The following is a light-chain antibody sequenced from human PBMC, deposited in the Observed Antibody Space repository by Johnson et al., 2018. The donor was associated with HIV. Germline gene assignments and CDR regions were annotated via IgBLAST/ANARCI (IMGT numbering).Light chain of an antibody. V-gene: IGLV1-51*02. Sequence: QSVLTQPPSVSAAPGQRVNISCSGNISNIESYFVSWYQQLPGAAPTLLIYENDRRPSGIPDRFSGSKSGTSATLDIIGLQTGDEADYYCGTWDGSLSAGGVFGTGTRLTVL. CDR3: GTWDGSLSAGGV. J-gene: IGLJ1*01. CDR2: END. CDR1: ISNIESYF.